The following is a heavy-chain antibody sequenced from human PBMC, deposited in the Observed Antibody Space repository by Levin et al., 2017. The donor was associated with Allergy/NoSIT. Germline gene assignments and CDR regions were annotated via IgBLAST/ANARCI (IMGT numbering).Heavy chain of an antibody. CDR2: ISSSSSYI. Sequence: GGSLRLSCAASGFTFSSYSMNWVRQAPGKGLEWVSSISSSSSYIYYADSVKGRFTISRDNAKNSLYLQMNSLRAEDTAVYYCARDASSTCSGGSCLPLDYWGQGTLVTVSS. D-gene: IGHD2-15*01. CDR3: ARDASSTCSGGSCLPLDY. CDR1: GFTFSSYS. J-gene: IGHJ4*02. V-gene: IGHV3-21*01.